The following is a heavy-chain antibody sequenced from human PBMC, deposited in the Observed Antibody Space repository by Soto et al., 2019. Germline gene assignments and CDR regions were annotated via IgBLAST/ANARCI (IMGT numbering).Heavy chain of an antibody. CDR3: ASELGGIAVEWFDT. CDR2: ISYDGSNK. Sequence: GGSLRLSCAASGFTFSSYAMHWVRQAPGKGLEGVAVISYDGSNKYYADSVKGRFTISRDNSKNTLYLQMNSLRAEDTALYYCASELGGIAVEWFDTWGQGTLVPVSP. V-gene: IGHV3-30-3*01. CDR1: GFTFSSYA. D-gene: IGHD6-19*01. J-gene: IGHJ5*02.